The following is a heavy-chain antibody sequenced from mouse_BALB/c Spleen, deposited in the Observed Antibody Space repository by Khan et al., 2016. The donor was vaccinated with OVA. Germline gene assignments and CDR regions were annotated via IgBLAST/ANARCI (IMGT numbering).Heavy chain of an antibody. CDR1: GYTFTTYW. Sequence: VQLQQSGAELAKPGASVKMSCKASGYTFTTYWMHWVKQRPGQGLEWIGYINPTSGYTDYTEKFKDRATLSADKSSTTAYMQLSSLKYEDSEVYYCTRDRIDYWGQGTTLTVSS. J-gene: IGHJ2*01. CDR2: INPTSGYT. V-gene: IGHV1-7*01. CDR3: TRDRIDY.